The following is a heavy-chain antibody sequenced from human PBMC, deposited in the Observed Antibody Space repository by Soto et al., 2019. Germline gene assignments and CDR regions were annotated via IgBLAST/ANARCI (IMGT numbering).Heavy chain of an antibody. Sequence: SVKVSCKASGGTFSSYTISWVRQAPGQGLEWMGRIIPILGIANSAQKFQGRVTITADKSTSTAYMELSSLRSEDTAVYYCAREDRSGGSRSHAIDYWGQGTLVTVSS. V-gene: IGHV1-69*04. J-gene: IGHJ4*02. D-gene: IGHD2-15*01. CDR3: AREDRSGGSRSHAIDY. CDR1: GGTFSSYT. CDR2: IIPILGIA.